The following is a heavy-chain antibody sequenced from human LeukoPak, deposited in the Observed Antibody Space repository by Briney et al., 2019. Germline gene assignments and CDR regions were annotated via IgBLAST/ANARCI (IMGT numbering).Heavy chain of an antibody. D-gene: IGHD3-22*01. J-gene: IGHJ5*02. V-gene: IGHV1-8*01. CDR3: ARTYYYDSSGYYLGGNWFDP. Sequence: ASVKVSCKASGYTFTSYDINWVRQATGQRLEWIGWMNPNSGNTGYAQKFQGRVTMTRNTSISTAYMELSSLRSEDTAVYYCARTYYYDSSGYYLGGNWFDPWGQGTLVTVSS. CDR2: MNPNSGNT. CDR1: GYTFTSYD.